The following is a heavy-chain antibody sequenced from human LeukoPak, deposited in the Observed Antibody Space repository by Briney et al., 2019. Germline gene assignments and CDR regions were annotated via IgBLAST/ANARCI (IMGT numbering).Heavy chain of an antibody. CDR1: GFTFSSYG. CDR2: IRYDGSNK. Sequence: GGSLRLSCAASGFTFSSYGMHWVRQAPGKGLEWVAFIRYDGSNKYYADSVKGRFTISRDNAKNSLYLQMNSLRVEDTAVYYCARFGDPSTTLDYWGQGTRVTVSS. D-gene: IGHD3-16*01. J-gene: IGHJ4*02. V-gene: IGHV3-30*02. CDR3: ARFGDPSTTLDY.